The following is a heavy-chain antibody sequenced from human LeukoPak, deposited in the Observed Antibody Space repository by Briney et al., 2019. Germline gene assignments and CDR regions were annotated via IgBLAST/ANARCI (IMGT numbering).Heavy chain of an antibody. D-gene: IGHD3-22*01. J-gene: IGHJ4*02. Sequence: GGSLRLSCAASGFTFSSYAMHWVRQAPGKGVEWVAVISYDGSNKYYADSVKGRFTISRDNSKNTLYLQMNSLRAEDTTVYYCARVPAVVVITAYYFDYWGQGTLVTVSS. CDR1: GFTFSSYA. CDR2: ISYDGSNK. CDR3: ARVPAVVVITAYYFDY. V-gene: IGHV3-30*04.